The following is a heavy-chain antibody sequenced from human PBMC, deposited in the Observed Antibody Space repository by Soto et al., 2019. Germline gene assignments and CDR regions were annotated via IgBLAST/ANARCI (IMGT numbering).Heavy chain of an antibody. D-gene: IGHD3-10*01. V-gene: IGHV1-18*01. CDR2: ISAYNGNT. CDR3: ARDGYGSGSYVSPDYYYYRMDV. J-gene: IGHJ6*02. Sequence: QVQLVQSGAEVKKPGASVKVSCKASGYTFTSYGISWVRQAPGQGLEWMGWISAYNGNTNYAQKVQGRVTMTTDTPASTAYMELRRLSSDEPAVYYCARDGYGSGSYVSPDYYYYRMDVWGQGTPVTISS. CDR1: GYTFTSYG.